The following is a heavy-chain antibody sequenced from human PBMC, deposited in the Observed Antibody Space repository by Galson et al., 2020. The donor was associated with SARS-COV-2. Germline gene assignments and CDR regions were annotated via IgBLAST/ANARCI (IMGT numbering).Heavy chain of an antibody. CDR1: GFTFSSYA. D-gene: IGHD6-19*01. Sequence: GESLKISCAASGFTFSSYAMHWVRQAPGKGLEWVAVISYDGSNKYYADSVKGRFTISRDNSKNTLYLQMNSLRAEDTAVYYCARDRLDSSGSTSFDPWGQGTLVTVSS. CDR3: ARDRLDSSGSTSFDP. V-gene: IGHV3-30-3*01. J-gene: IGHJ5*02. CDR2: ISYDGSNK.